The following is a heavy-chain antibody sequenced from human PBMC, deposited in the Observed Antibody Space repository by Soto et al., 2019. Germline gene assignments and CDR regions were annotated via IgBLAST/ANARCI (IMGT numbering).Heavy chain of an antibody. CDR3: ARALSSDFWSGYYNYGDY. Sequence: QVQLVQSGAEVKKPGASVKVSCKASGYTFTSYYMHWVRQAPGQGLEWMGIINPSGGSTSYAQKFQGRVTMTRDTCTSTVYMELSSLRSEETAVYYCARALSSDFWSGYYNYGDYWGQGTLVTVSS. CDR2: INPSGGST. V-gene: IGHV1-46*01. D-gene: IGHD3-3*01. CDR1: GYTFTSYY. J-gene: IGHJ4*02.